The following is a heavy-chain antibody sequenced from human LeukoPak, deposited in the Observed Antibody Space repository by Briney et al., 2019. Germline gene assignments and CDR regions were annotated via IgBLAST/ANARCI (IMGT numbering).Heavy chain of an antibody. CDR2: ISTSGTYI. CDR1: GFTFSDYS. D-gene: IGHD1-1*01. Sequence: GGTLRLSCSASGFTFSDYSMNWVRQTPGKGLEGVSSISTSGTYIYYAESLKGRFTISRDNANNSLHLQMDSLRDDDTAIYYCARGTPHLPTNYFDSWGQGTLVTVSS. CDR3: ARGTPHLPTNYFDS. V-gene: IGHV3-21*01. J-gene: IGHJ4*02.